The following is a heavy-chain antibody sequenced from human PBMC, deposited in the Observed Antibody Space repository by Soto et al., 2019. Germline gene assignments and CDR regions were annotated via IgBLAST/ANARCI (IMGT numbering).Heavy chain of an antibody. Sequence: QLQLVESGGGVVQPGRSLRLSCAASGFTFSNYILHWVRQAPGKGLEWVAFISYDGNNKDYADSMKGRFTISRDNSKNTLYLQLSSLRPEDTAVYYCAGGDTYYAMGVWGQGTTVTVSS. CDR3: AGGDTYYAMGV. J-gene: IGHJ6*02. CDR2: ISYDGNNK. CDR1: GFTFSNYI. D-gene: IGHD5-18*01. V-gene: IGHV3-30-3*01.